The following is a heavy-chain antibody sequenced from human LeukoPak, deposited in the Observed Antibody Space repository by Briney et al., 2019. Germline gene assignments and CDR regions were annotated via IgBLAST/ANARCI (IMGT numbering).Heavy chain of an antibody. CDR2: IRSSSTTI. CDR3: ARAKRNGFDT. V-gene: IGHV3-48*01. J-gene: IGHJ3*02. Sequence: PGGSLRLSCAASGFTFSNYSMNWVRQAPGKGLEWVSYIRSSSTTIYYADSVKGRFTISRDNAKNSLYLQMNSLRAEDTAVYYCARAKRNGFDTWGQGTMVTVSS. CDR1: GFTFSNYS.